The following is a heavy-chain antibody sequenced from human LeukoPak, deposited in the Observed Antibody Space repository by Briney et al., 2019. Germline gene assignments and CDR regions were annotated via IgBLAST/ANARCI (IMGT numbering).Heavy chain of an antibody. CDR1: GFTFSSYG. V-gene: IGHV3-30*18. D-gene: IGHD2-21*01. CDR2: ISYDGSNK. CDR3: AKDFRIGYSAHFDY. Sequence: GGSLRLSCAASGFTFSSYGMHWVRQAPGKGLEWVAVISYDGSNKYYADSVKGRFTISRDNSKNTLYLQMDSLRGEDTAVYYCAKDFRIGYSAHFDYWGQGALVTVSS. J-gene: IGHJ4*02.